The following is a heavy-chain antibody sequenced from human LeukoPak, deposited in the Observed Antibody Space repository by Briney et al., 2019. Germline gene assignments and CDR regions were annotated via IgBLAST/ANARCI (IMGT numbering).Heavy chain of an antibody. CDR1: GFTFNNHW. J-gene: IGHJ6*02. D-gene: IGHD6-13*01. V-gene: IGHV3-7*03. CDR3: ARRITIAAAGWGYGMDV. CDR2: IRHDGSDK. Sequence: GGSLRLSCAASGFTFNNHWMSWVRQAPGKGLEWVANIRHDGSDKKYVDSVKGRFTISRDNAENLLFLQMNSLRAEDTAVYYCARRITIAAAGWGYGMDVWGQGTTVTVSS.